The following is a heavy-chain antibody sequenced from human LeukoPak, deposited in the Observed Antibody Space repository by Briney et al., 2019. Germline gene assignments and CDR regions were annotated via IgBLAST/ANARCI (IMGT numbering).Heavy chain of an antibody. V-gene: IGHV3-30-3*01. D-gene: IGHD5-18*01. Sequence: PGGSLRLSCAASGFTFSSYAMHWVRQAPGKGLEWVAVISYDGSNEYYADSVKGRFTISRDNSKNTLYLQMNSLRAEDTAVYYCARDTAMVTNYFDYWGQGTLVTVSS. CDR3: ARDTAMVTNYFDY. CDR1: GFTFSSYA. CDR2: ISYDGSNE. J-gene: IGHJ4*02.